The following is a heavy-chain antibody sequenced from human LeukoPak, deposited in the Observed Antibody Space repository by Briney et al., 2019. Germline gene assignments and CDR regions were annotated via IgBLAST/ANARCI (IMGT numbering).Heavy chain of an antibody. V-gene: IGHV3-15*01. CDR2: IKSKTDGGTT. CDR1: GFTFSNAW. CDR3: TTDSAAGTPIDY. Sequence: GGSLRLSCAASGFTFSNAWMSWVRQAPGKGLEWVGRIKSKTDGGTTDYAAPVKGRFTISRDDSKNTLYLQMNGLKTEDTAVYYCTTDSAAGTPIDYWGQGTLVTVSS. J-gene: IGHJ4*02. D-gene: IGHD6-13*01.